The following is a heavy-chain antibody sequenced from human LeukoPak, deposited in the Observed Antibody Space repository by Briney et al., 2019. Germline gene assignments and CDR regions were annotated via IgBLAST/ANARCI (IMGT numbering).Heavy chain of an antibody. CDR1: GGSITGYY. CDR2: IYYSGST. Sequence: SETLSLTCTVSGGSITGYYWSWIRQPPGKGLEWIGYIYYSGSTNYTPSLKSRVTISVDTSKNQFSLKLSSVTAADTAMYYCARGTMMVGPWGQGTLVTVSS. CDR3: ARGTMMVGP. V-gene: IGHV4-59*01. J-gene: IGHJ5*02. D-gene: IGHD3-22*01.